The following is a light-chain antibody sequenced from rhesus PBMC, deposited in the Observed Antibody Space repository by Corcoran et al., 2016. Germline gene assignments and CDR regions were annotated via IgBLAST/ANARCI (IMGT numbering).Light chain of an antibody. CDR3: QQYISYPCS. V-gene: IGKV1-22*01. CDR2: KAS. Sequence: DIQMTQSPSSLSASVGDTVTITCRASQSISNWLAWYQQKPGKAPKLLIYKASSLQSGVPSRFSGSGSGTDFTLTISSLQSEDFATYYCQQYISYPCSFGQGTKVEIK. CDR1: QSISNW. J-gene: IGKJ2*01.